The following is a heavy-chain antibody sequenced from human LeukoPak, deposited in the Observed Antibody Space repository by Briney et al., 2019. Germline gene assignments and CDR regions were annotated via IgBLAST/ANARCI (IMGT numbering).Heavy chain of an antibody. D-gene: IGHD3-22*01. CDR2: ISYDGSNK. CDR3: ARGMDNYGYCFVN. V-gene: IGHV3-30*04. CDR1: GFTFSSYA. J-gene: IGHJ4*02. Sequence: GGSLRLSCAASGFTFSSYAMHWVRQAPGKGLEWVALISYDGSNKNYADSVKGRLTISRDISKNTLYVQMNSLRPEDTAVYYCARGMDNYGYCFVNWAQGTLVTVSS.